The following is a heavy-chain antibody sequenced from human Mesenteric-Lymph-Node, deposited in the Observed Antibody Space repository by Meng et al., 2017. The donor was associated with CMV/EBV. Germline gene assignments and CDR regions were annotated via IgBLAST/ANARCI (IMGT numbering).Heavy chain of an antibody. V-gene: IGHV3-21*01. CDR1: GFPFSSYD. CDR2: ITRNNYI. D-gene: IGHD2-15*01. J-gene: IGHJ4*02. CDR3: AAAGDY. Sequence: GESLKISCATSGFPFSSYDMNWVRQAPGKGLEWVSSITRNNYIHYADSLKGRFTISRDNAKKSLYLQINSLRSEDTAVYYCAAAGDYWGQGILVTVSS.